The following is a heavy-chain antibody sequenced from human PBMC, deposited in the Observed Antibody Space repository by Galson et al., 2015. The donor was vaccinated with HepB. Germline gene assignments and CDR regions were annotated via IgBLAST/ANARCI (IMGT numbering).Heavy chain of an antibody. CDR1: GGSFSGYY. CDR3: ARVEWRWYDILTGYRGAFDI. Sequence: SETLSLTCAVYGGSFSGYYWSWIRQPPGKGLEWIGEINHSGSTNYNPSLKSRVTISVDTSKNQFSLKLSSVTAADTAVYYCARVEWRWYDILTGYRGAFDIWGQGTMVTVSS. J-gene: IGHJ3*02. V-gene: IGHV4-34*01. D-gene: IGHD3-9*01. CDR2: INHSGST.